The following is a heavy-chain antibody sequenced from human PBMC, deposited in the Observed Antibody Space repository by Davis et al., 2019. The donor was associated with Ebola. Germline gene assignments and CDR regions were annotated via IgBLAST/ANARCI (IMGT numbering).Heavy chain of an antibody. V-gene: IGHV1-3*01. J-gene: IGHJ4*02. CDR3: ATSGGSSKGPFDY. CDR2: INAGNDNT. CDR1: GYTFTSYA. Sequence: ASVKVSCKASGYTFTSYAMHWVRQAPGQRLEWMGWINAGNDNTKYSQKFQGRVTITADESTSTAYMELRSLRSEDTATYYCATSGGSSKGPFDYWGQGTRVSVSS. D-gene: IGHD3-10*01.